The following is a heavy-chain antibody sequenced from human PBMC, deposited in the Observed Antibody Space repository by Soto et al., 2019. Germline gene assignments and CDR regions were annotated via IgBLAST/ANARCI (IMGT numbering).Heavy chain of an antibody. CDR1: GFTFKSDW. V-gene: IGHV3-7*04. CDR2: LKGDGTKE. Sequence: EVQLVESGGGMVQPGRSLRLSCVGSGFTFKSDWMTWVRQAPGKGLEWVANLKGDGTKENYVDSVKGRFTISRDNAKNSLYLQMIDLRVEDTAVYYCARDLRPSCGGVWGDALDLWGQGTVVSVS. D-gene: IGHD2-21*01. J-gene: IGHJ3*01. CDR3: ARDLRPSCGGVWGDALDL.